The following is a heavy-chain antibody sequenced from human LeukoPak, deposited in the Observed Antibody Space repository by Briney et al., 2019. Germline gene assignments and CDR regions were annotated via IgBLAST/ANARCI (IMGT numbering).Heavy chain of an antibody. CDR1: GGSFSDYY. Sequence: SETLSLTCAVYGGSFSDYYWSWIRQPPGKGLEWIGEINHSGSTNYNPSLKRRVTISVDTSKNQFALKLSSVTAADTAVYYCARVLRSRIKFTMVRGVSPANYHYYYMGVWGKGTTVTVSS. CDR3: ARVLRSRIKFTMVRGVSPANYHYYYMGV. J-gene: IGHJ6*03. D-gene: IGHD3-10*01. CDR2: INHSGST. V-gene: IGHV4-34*01.